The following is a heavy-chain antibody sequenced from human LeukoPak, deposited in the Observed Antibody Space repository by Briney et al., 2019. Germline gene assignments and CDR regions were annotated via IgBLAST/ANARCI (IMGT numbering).Heavy chain of an antibody. J-gene: IGHJ4*02. CDR1: GYTFASYY. CDR2: INPSGGST. V-gene: IGHV1-46*01. D-gene: IGHD3-22*01. CDR3: ARGGDSDDSSGQIDY. Sequence: EASVKVSCKASGYTFASYYMHWVRQAPGQGLEWMGIINPSGGSTSYAQKFQGRVTMTRDTPTSTVYMELSSLRSEDTAVYYCARGGDSDDSSGQIDYWGQGTLVTVSS.